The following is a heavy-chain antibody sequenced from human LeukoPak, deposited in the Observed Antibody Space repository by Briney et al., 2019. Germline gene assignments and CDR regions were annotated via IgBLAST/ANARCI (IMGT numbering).Heavy chain of an antibody. Sequence: SETLSLTCTVSGGSISSYYWSWIRQPAGKGLEWIGRIYTSGSTNYNPSLKSRVTMSVDTSKNQFSLKLSSVTAADTAVYYCARDRARPRFLEWLSEDDAFDIWGQGTMVTVSP. CDR2: IYTSGST. V-gene: IGHV4-4*07. J-gene: IGHJ3*02. D-gene: IGHD3-3*01. CDR1: GGSISSYY. CDR3: ARDRARPRFLEWLSEDDAFDI.